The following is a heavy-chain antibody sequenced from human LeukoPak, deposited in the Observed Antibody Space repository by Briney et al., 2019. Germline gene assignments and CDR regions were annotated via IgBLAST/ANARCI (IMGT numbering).Heavy chain of an antibody. CDR2: ITRSSGTI. V-gene: IGHV3-48*01. D-gene: IGHD3-3*01. Sequence: GGSLRLSCAASGFTFSSYAMTWPRHAPGKGLEWVSYITRSSGTIHYADSVKGRFTISRDNAKNSLSLQMNSLRADDTAVYFCARDPSIFGVLGEVDYWGQGTLVTVSS. CDR1: GFTFSSYA. CDR3: ARDPSIFGVLGEVDY. J-gene: IGHJ4*02.